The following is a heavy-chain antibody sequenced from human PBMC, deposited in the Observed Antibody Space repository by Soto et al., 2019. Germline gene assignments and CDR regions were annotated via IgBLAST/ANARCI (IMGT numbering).Heavy chain of an antibody. CDR2: IDPSDSYT. D-gene: IGHD5-12*01. V-gene: IGHV5-10-1*01. CDR1: GYSFTSYW. Sequence: GESLKISCKGSGYSFTSYWISWVRQMPGKGLEWMGRIDPSDSYTNYSPSFQGHVTISADKSISTAYLQWSSLKASDTAMYYCARQGYSGYDSLYYYGMDIWGQGTTVTVSS. J-gene: IGHJ6*02. CDR3: ARQGYSGYDSLYYYGMDI.